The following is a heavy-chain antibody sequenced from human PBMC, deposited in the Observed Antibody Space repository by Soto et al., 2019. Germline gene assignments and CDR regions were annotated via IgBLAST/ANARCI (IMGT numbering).Heavy chain of an antibody. CDR2: ISSSSSYI. V-gene: IGHV3-21*01. CDR1: GFTFSSYS. Sequence: GGSLRLSCAASGFTFSSYSMNWVRQAPGKGLEWVSSISSSSSYIYYADSVKGRFTISRDNAKNSLHLQMNSLRAEDTAVYYCASRDVYYYYGMDVWGQGTTVTVSS. J-gene: IGHJ6*02. CDR3: ASRDVYYYYGMDV.